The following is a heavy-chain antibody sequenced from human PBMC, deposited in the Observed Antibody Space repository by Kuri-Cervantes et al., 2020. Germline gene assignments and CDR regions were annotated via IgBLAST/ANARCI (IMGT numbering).Heavy chain of an antibody. CDR3: ARSLMSYYYDSGGYHSIDA. CDR2: VHSNNGGT. V-gene: IGHV1-2*02. D-gene: IGHD3-22*01. J-gene: IGHJ5*02. Sequence: ASVKVSCKATGYTFTDYFIHWVREAPGQGLEWMGWVHSNNGGTNYAQKFQGRVTMTRDTSISTAYMDLSGLRADDTAVYYCARSLMSYYYDSGGYHSIDAWGQGTRGTGSS. CDR1: GYTFTDYF.